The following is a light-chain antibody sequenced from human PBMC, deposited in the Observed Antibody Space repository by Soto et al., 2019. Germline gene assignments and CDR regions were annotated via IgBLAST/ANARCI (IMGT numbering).Light chain of an antibody. J-gene: IGKJ5*01. CDR3: QQDRKWPIT. CDR2: GTT. CDR1: QNVGSA. Sequence: EVVLTQSPATLSLSAGERATLSCWASQNVGSALAWYQQKPGQAPRLLIYGTTTRATDTPARFSGSGSGTEFALTISSLQSEDFAVYYCQQDRKWPITFGQGTRVEIK. V-gene: IGKV3-15*01.